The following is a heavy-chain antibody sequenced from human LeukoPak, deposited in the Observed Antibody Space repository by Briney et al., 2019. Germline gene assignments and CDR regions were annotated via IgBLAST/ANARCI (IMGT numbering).Heavy chain of an antibody. Sequence: PSETLSLTCTVSGVSISSSNSYWGWIRQPPGKGLEWIGSIYYTGNTYYNASLKSQVSISIDTSKNQFSLKLTSVTAADTAVYYCARDDSSSWYEGADNWFDPWGQGTLVTVSS. V-gene: IGHV4-39*02. J-gene: IGHJ5*02. D-gene: IGHD6-13*01. CDR3: ARDDSSSWYEGADNWFDP. CDR2: IYYTGNT. CDR1: GVSISSSNSY.